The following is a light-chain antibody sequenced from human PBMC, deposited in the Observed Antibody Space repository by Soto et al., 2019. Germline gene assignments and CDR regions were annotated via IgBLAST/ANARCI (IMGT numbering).Light chain of an antibody. J-gene: IGLJ3*02. V-gene: IGLV1-44*01. CDR2: SNN. Sequence: QSALTQPPSASGTPGQRVTISCSGSSSNIGSNTVNWYQQLTGTAPKLLIYSNNQRPSGVPDRFSGSKSGTSASLAISGLQSEDEADYYCAAWDDSLNGRVFGGGTKLTVL. CDR1: SSNIGSNT. CDR3: AAWDDSLNGRV.